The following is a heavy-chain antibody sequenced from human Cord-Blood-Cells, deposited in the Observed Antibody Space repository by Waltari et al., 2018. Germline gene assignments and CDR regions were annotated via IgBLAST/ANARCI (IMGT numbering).Heavy chain of an antibody. J-gene: IGHJ4*02. CDR1: GFTFSSYG. CDR2: IWYDGSNK. CDR3: ARHQYSSSSFDY. D-gene: IGHD6-6*01. V-gene: IGHV3-33*01. Sequence: QVQLVASGGGVVQPGRSLRLSCAASGFTFSSYGIHWVLQAPGKGLEWVAVIWYDGSNKYYADSVKGRFTISRDNSKNTLYLQMNSLRAEDTAVYYCARHQYSSSSFDYWGQGTLVTVSS.